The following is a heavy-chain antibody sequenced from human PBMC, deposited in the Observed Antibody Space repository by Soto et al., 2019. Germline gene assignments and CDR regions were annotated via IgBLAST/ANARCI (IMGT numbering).Heavy chain of an antibody. CDR3: ARDLAAAAY. J-gene: IGHJ4*02. CDR2: INPLPTSGST. Sequence: QVQLVQSGAEVKKPGASVKVSCKASGYIFTHYYIHWVRQAPGQGLEWMAIINPLPTSGSTNDAQKFQGRVTVTRDTSTSTVYLELSSLRSDDTAVYYCARDLAAAAYWGQGTLVTVSS. V-gene: IGHV1-46*01. CDR1: GYIFTHYY. D-gene: IGHD6-13*01.